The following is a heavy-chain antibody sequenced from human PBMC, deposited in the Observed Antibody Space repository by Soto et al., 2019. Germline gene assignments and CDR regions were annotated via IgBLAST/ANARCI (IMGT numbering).Heavy chain of an antibody. CDR3: ARLASTFQAFDI. Sequence: QVQLVESGGGVVQPGRSLRLSCAASGFTFSSYAMHWVRQAPGKGLEWVAVISYDGSNKYYADSVKGRFTISRDNSKNTLYLQMHSLRAEDTAVYYCARLASTFQAFDIWGQGTMVTVSS. CDR1: GFTFSSYA. CDR2: ISYDGSNK. V-gene: IGHV3-30-3*01. D-gene: IGHD3-16*01. J-gene: IGHJ3*02.